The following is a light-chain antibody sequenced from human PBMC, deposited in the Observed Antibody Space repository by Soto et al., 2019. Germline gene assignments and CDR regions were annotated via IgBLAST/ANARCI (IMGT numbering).Light chain of an antibody. J-gene: IGKJ4*01. V-gene: IGKV2-28*01. CDR2: LGS. CDR3: MQALEAPLT. Sequence: EIVMTQSPLSLPVTPGEPASISCRSSLSLLHSDGYSYLDWYLQKPGQSPQLLIYLGSNRASGVPDRLSGSGSGTDFTLRISRVEAEDVGVYYCMQALEAPLTFGGGTKVEIK. CDR1: LSLLHSDGYSY.